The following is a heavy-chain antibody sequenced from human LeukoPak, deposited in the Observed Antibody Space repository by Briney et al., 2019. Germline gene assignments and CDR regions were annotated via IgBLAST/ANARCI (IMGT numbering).Heavy chain of an antibody. J-gene: IGHJ4*02. Sequence: SETLSLTCTVSRGSFSGNYWSWIRQSPGKGLEWIGYIYESGSTNYNPSLESRVTISVDTSKNHFSLRLTSVTAADTAVYYCTRDHGESIVLDWGQGTLVTVSS. CDR2: IYESGST. CDR3: TRDHGESIVLD. D-gene: IGHD1-26*01. V-gene: IGHV4-59*12. CDR1: RGSFSGNY.